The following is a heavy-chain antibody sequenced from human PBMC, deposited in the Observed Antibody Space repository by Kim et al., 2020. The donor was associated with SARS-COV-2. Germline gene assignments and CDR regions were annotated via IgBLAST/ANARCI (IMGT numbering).Heavy chain of an antibody. V-gene: IGHV3-23*01. CDR3: AIPSGVDY. CDR2: GGST. Sequence: GGSTYYADSVKGRFTISRDNSKNTLYLQMNSLRAEDTAVYYCAIPSGVDYWGQGTLVTVSS. D-gene: IGHD6-25*01. J-gene: IGHJ4*02.